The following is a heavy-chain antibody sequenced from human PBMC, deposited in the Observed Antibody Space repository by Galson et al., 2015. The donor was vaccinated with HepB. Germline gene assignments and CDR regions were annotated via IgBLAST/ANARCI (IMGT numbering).Heavy chain of an antibody. D-gene: IGHD6-19*01. CDR1: GGTFSSYA. J-gene: IGHJ5*02. Sequence: SVKVSCKASGGTFSSYAISWVRQAPGQGLEWMGRIIPILGIANYAQKFQGRVTITADKSTSTAYMELSSLRSEDTAVYYCARDSSCWYRGPLGWFDPWGQGTLVTVSS. V-gene: IGHV1-69*04. CDR3: ARDSSCWYRGPLGWFDP. CDR2: IIPILGIA.